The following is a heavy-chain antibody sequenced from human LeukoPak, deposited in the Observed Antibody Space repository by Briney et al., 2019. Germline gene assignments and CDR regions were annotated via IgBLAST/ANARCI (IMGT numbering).Heavy chain of an antibody. J-gene: IGHJ4*02. D-gene: IGHD7-27*01. V-gene: IGHV3-21*01. CDR1: GFTFSSYS. CDR3: ARYEVTGDDY. CDR2: ISSSSSYI. Sequence: GGSLRLSCAASGFTFSSYSMNWVRQAPGKGLEWVSSISSSSSYIYYADSVKGRFTISRDNARNSLYLQMNSLRAEDTAVYYCARYEVTGDDYWGQGTLVTVSS.